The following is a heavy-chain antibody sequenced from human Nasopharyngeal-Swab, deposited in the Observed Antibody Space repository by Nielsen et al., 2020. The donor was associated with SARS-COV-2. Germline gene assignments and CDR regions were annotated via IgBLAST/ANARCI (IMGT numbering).Heavy chain of an antibody. J-gene: IGHJ6*02. CDR2: IYSGGST. Sequence: ESLKISCAASGFTVSSNYMSWVRQAPGKGLEWVSVIYSGGSTYYADSVKGRFTISRHNSKNTLYLQMNSLRAEDTAVYYCARDIGYSLLYGMDVWGQGTMVTVSS. D-gene: IGHD5-18*01. V-gene: IGHV3-53*04. CDR3: ARDIGYSLLYGMDV. CDR1: GFTVSSNY.